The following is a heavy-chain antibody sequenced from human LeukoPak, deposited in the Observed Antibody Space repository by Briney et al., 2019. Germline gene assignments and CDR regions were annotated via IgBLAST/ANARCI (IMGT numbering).Heavy chain of an antibody. CDR3: ARADTYTVVPAAPYYFDY. CDR2: IYYSGST. V-gene: IGHV4-59*01. J-gene: IGHJ4*02. CDR1: GGSISSYY. Sequence: SETLSLTCTVSGGSISSYYWSWIRQPPGKGLEWIGYIYYSGSTNYNPSLKSRVTISVDTSKNQFSLKLSSVTAADTAVYYCARADTYTVVPAAPYYFDYWGQGTLVTVSS. D-gene: IGHD2-2*01.